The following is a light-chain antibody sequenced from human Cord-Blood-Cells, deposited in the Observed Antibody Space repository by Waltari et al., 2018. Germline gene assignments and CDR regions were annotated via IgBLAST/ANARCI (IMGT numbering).Light chain of an antibody. Sequence: DIQMTQSPSSLSASVGDRVTITCRASQSISSCLNWYQQKPGKAPKLLIYAASSLQSGVPSRFSGSGSGTDFNLTICSLQPEDFATYYCQQSYSTPRTFGQGTKVEIK. CDR3: QQSYSTPRT. CDR2: AAS. V-gene: IGKV1-39*01. CDR1: QSISSC. J-gene: IGKJ1*01.